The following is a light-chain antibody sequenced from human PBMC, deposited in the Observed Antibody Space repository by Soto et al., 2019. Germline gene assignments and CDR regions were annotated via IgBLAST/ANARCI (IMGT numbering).Light chain of an antibody. CDR2: GAS. J-gene: IGKJ5*01. Sequence: EIVLTQSPGTLSLSPGERATLSCRASQSVSSSYLAWYQQKPGQAPRLLIYGASGRATGIPDRFSGSGSGTDFTLTLSRLEPEDFAVYYCQQYGSSPPVIFGQGTRLEIK. V-gene: IGKV3-20*01. CDR3: QQYGSSPPVI. CDR1: QSVSSSY.